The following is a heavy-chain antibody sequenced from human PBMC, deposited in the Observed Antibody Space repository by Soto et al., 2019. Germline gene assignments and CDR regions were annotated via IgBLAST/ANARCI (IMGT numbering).Heavy chain of an antibody. CDR2: IKQDGSEK. V-gene: IGHV3-7*01. CDR3: AREKAVPGTTFDY. CDR1: GFTFSSYQ. D-gene: IGHD6-19*01. Sequence: GGSLRLSCAASGFTFSSYQMTWVRQAPGKGLEWVANIKQDGSEKYYVDSVKGRFTISRDNAKNSLYLQMNSLRAEDTAVYYCAREKAVPGTTFDYWGQGTLVTVSS. J-gene: IGHJ4*02.